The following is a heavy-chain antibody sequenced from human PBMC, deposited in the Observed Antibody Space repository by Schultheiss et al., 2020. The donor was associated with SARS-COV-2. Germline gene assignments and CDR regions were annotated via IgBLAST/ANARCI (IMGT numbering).Heavy chain of an antibody. CDR2: IWYNGRSK. V-gene: IGHV3-33*08. CDR1: GFTFSSYG. CDR3: ARDDYGMDV. Sequence: GGSLRLSCAASGFTFSSYGMHWVRQAPGKGLEWVSVIWYNGRSKYYADSVKGRFTASRDNSKNVVFLEMNSLRAEDTAVYYCARDDYGMDVWGQGTTVTVSS. J-gene: IGHJ6*02.